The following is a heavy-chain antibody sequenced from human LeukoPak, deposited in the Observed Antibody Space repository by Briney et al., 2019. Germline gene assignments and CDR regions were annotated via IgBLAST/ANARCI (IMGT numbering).Heavy chain of an antibody. Sequence: GASVKVSCKVSGYTLTELSMHWVRQAPGKGLEWMGGFDPEDGETIYAQKFQGRVTMTEDTSTDTAYMELSSLRSEDTAVYYCANYYDSSGYLSDFAFDIWGQGTMVTVSS. J-gene: IGHJ3*02. CDR2: FDPEDGET. V-gene: IGHV1-24*01. CDR1: GYTLTELS. D-gene: IGHD3-22*01. CDR3: ANYYDSSGYLSDFAFDI.